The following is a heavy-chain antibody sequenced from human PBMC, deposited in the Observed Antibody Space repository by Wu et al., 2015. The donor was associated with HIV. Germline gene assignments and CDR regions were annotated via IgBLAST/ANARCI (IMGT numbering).Heavy chain of an antibody. CDR3: ARVGGAAANGMDV. J-gene: IGHJ6*02. Sequence: QVQLVQSGAEVKKPGSSVKVSCKASGDTFSSYAISWVRQAPGQGLEWMGGIIPIFETPNYAQKFQGRVTITADESTSTAYMEVSSLRSEDTAMYYCARVGGAAANGMDVWGLGTTVTVSS. D-gene: IGHD6-25*01. V-gene: IGHV1-69*12. CDR1: GDTFSSYA. CDR2: IIPIFETP.